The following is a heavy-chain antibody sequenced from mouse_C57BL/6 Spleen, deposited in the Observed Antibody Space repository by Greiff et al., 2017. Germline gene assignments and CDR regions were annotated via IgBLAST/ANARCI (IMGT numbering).Heavy chain of an antibody. CDR3: ARSGDAMAPFAY. D-gene: IGHD4-1*01. J-gene: IGHJ3*01. CDR2: LYPGSGST. Sequence: QVQLQQPGAELVKPGASVKMSCKASGYTFTSYWITWVKQRPGQGLEWIGDLYPGSGSTNYNEKFKSKATLTVDTSSSTAYMQLSSLTSEDSAVYYCARSGDAMAPFAYWGQGTLVTVSA. V-gene: IGHV1-55*01. CDR1: GYTFTSYW.